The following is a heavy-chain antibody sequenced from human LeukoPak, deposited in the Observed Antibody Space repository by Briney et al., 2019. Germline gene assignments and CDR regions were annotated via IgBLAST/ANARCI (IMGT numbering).Heavy chain of an antibody. J-gene: IGHJ4*02. CDR2: IKQDGSDK. Sequence: GGSLRLSCAASGFTFSSYWMSWVRQAPGKGLEWVANIKQDGSDKYYVDSVKGRFTISRDNAKNSLYLQMDSLRDEDTAVYYCARWGYDILTGYSHFDYWGQGTLVTVSS. CDR1: GFTFSSYW. D-gene: IGHD3-9*01. V-gene: IGHV3-7*01. CDR3: ARWGYDILTGYSHFDY.